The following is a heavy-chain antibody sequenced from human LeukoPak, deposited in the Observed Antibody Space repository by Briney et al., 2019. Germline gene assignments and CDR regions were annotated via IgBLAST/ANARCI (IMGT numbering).Heavy chain of an antibody. CDR1: GFTFSSYW. J-gene: IGHJ4*02. Sequence: GGSLRLSCAASGFTFSSYWMHWVRQAPGKGLVWVSRINSDGSSTSYAHSVKGRFTISRDNAKNTLYLQMNSQRAEDTAVYYCARALPAALVGYFDYWGQGTLVTVSS. V-gene: IGHV3-74*01. CDR2: INSDGSST. D-gene: IGHD2-2*01. CDR3: ARALPAALVGYFDY.